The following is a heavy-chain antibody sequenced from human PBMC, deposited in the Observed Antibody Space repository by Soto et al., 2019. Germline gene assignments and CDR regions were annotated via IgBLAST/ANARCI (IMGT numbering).Heavy chain of an antibody. CDR2: IFWDGGTA. J-gene: IGHJ4*02. D-gene: IGHD2-21*01. Sequence: QTGGSLRLSCAASGFTFDDYSMHWVRQTPGKGLEWISLIFWDGGTAYYADSVKGRFTTSRDNSKNTLYLQMNSLRSDDTALYYCAKSGGEYYFDYWGQGTLVTVSS. CDR3: AKSGGEYYFDY. CDR1: GFTFDDYS. V-gene: IGHV3-43*01.